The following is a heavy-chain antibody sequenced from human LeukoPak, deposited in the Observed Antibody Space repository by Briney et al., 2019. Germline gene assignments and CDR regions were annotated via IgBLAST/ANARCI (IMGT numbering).Heavy chain of an antibody. Sequence: PSETLSLTCTASGGSISSSSYYWGWIRQPPGKGLEWIGSIYYSGSTYYNPSLKSRVTISVDTSRNQFSLKLSSVTAADTAVYYCADYDFWSGSFDYWGQGTLVTVSS. CDR3: ADYDFWSGSFDY. CDR1: GGSISSSSYY. D-gene: IGHD3-3*01. CDR2: IYYSGST. V-gene: IGHV4-39*01. J-gene: IGHJ4*02.